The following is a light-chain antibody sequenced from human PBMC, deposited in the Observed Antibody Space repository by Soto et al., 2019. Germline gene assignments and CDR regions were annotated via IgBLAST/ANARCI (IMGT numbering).Light chain of an antibody. V-gene: IGLV2-14*03. Sequence: QSVLTQPASLSGSPGQSITISCTGTSSDVGAYNFVSWYQHHPDKAPKVVIYDVANRPSGVSYRFSASKSGNTATLTISGLQAEDEADYYCMSFTSSNTYVFGTGTKVT. CDR3: MSFTSSNTYV. CDR2: DVA. J-gene: IGLJ1*01. CDR1: SSDVGAYNF.